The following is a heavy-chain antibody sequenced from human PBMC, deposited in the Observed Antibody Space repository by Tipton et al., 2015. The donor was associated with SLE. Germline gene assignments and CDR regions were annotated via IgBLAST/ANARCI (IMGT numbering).Heavy chain of an antibody. CDR3: ARGGASVLIRNCYFDY. CDR2: IYYSGNT. CDR1: GGSISSGGYY. D-gene: IGHD2-8*01. J-gene: IGHJ4*01. Sequence: TLSLTCTVSGGSISSGGYYWTWIRQLPGKGLEWIGYIYYSGNTYYNPSLGSRLTISVDTSKNQFFLNLHSVTAADTAVYYCARGGASVLIRNCYFDYWGQGSLVTVSS. V-gene: IGHV4-31*03.